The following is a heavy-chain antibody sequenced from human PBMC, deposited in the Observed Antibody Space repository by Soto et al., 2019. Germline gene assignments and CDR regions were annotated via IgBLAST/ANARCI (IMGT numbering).Heavy chain of an antibody. V-gene: IGHV3-74*01. D-gene: IGHD3-16*02. Sequence: GGSLRLSCAASGFTFSSYWMHWVRQVPEKGLVWVSRINSDGSITNYADAVKGRFTISRDNVKKTQYLQMNSLRAEDTDAYYCVRYPRSVGGSYRPDYWGQGTLVTVSS. J-gene: IGHJ4*02. CDR2: INSDGSIT. CDR3: VRYPRSVGGSYRPDY. CDR1: GFTFSSYW.